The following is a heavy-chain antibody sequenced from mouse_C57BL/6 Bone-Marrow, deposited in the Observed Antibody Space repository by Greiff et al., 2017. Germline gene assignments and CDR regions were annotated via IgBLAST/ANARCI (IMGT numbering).Heavy chain of an antibody. CDR1: GFTFSSYA. D-gene: IGHD5-5*01. V-gene: IGHV5-4*01. J-gene: IGHJ4*01. CDR3: ARDGGTTPFYAMDY. CDR2: ISDGGSYT. Sequence: EVQVVESGGGLVKPGGSLKLSCAASGFTFSSYAMSWVRQTPEKRLEWVATISDGGSYTYYPDNVEGRFTISRDNAKNNLYLQMSHLKSEDTAMYYCARDGGTTPFYAMDYWGQGTSVTVSS.